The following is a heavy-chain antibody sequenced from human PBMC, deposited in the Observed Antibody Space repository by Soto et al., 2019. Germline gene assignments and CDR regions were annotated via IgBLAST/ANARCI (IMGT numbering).Heavy chain of an antibody. J-gene: IGHJ6*02. CDR2: ITSGGTVF. Sequence: GGSLRLSCAVSGFNVGDYEMNWARQAPGKGLEWISMITSGGTVFYYSDSVRGRFAISRDDSANSLHLQMDNLRVEDTAFYFCARGRYALGVWGQGTSGTGSS. V-gene: IGHV3-48*03. D-gene: IGHD3-9*01. CDR1: GFNVGDYE. CDR3: ARGRYALGV.